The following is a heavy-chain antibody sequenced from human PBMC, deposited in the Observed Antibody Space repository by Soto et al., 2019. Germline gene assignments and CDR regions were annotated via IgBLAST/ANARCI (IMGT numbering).Heavy chain of an antibody. CDR1: EFTVSSNY. Sequence: EVQLVESEGGLIQPGGSLRVSCAASEFTVSSNYMTWVRQAPGKGLEWVSVIDTAGRANYAESVKGRFTNSRDNSKNTLYLQMNSLRVEDTAVYYCARGATYYDFWSGHYTSYTYYGMDVWGQGTTVTVS. CDR3: ARGATYYDFWSGHYTSYTYYGMDV. V-gene: IGHV3-53*01. CDR2: IDTAGRA. J-gene: IGHJ6*02. D-gene: IGHD3-3*01.